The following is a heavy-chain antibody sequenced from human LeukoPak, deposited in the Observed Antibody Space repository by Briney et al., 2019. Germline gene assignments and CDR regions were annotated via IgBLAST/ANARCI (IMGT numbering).Heavy chain of an antibody. CDR3: ARGSRVVVVAATTKNNWFDP. CDR2: IYHSGST. Sequence: PSETLSLTCTVSGYSISSGYYWGWIRQPPGKGLEWIGSIYHSGSTYYNPSLKSRVTISVDTSKNQFSLKLSSVTAADTAVYYCARGSRVVVVAATTKNNWFDPWGQGTLVTVSS. V-gene: IGHV4-38-2*02. CDR1: GYSISSGYY. D-gene: IGHD2-15*01. J-gene: IGHJ5*02.